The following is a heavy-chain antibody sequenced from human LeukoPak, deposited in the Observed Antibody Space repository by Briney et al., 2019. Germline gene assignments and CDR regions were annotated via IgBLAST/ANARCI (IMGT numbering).Heavy chain of an antibody. J-gene: IGHJ4*02. CDR3: ARRRLRYFDWLSDHFDY. CDR1: GGSISSGDYY. Sequence: PSETLSLTCTVSGGSISSGDYYWSWIRQPPGKGLEWIGYIYCSGSTYYNPSLKSRVTISVDTSKNQFSLKLSSVTAADTAVYYCARRRLRYFDWLSDHFDYWGQGTLVTVSS. V-gene: IGHV4-30-4*08. CDR2: IYCSGST. D-gene: IGHD3-9*01.